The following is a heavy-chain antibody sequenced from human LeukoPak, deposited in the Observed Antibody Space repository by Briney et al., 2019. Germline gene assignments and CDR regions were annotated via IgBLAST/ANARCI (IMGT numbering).Heavy chain of an antibody. CDR2: IYYSGST. J-gene: IGHJ4*02. CDR1: GGSISSRSYY. V-gene: IGHV4-39*01. D-gene: IGHD5-12*01. CDR3: ASRGTYSGYDPGWFDY. Sequence: TSETLSLTCTVSGGSISSRSYYWGWIRQPPGKGLEWIGSIYYSGSTYYNPSLKSRVTISVDTSKNQFSLKLSSVTAADTAVYYCASRGTYSGYDPGWFDYWGQGTLVTVSS.